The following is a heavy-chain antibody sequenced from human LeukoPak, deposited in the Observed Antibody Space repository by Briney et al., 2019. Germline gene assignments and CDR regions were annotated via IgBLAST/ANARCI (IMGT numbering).Heavy chain of an antibody. CDR2: ISGSGGST. CDR1: GFTFSSYA. CDR3: ARAPSSRYGSGSYYFDY. J-gene: IGHJ4*02. Sequence: GGSLRLSCAASGFTFSSYAMSWVRQAPGKGLEWVSAISGSGGSTYYADSVKGRFTISRDNSKNTLYLQMNSLRAEDTAVYYCARAPSSRYGSGSYYFDYWGQGTLVTVSS. D-gene: IGHD3-10*01. V-gene: IGHV3-23*01.